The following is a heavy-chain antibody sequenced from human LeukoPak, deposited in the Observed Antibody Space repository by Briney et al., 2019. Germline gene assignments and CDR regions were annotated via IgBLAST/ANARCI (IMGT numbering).Heavy chain of an antibody. J-gene: IGHJ5*02. Sequence: SETLSLTCSVSGGSISTHYYNWIRQSPGKGLEWIGRISYSGSTNYNPSLQSRVTISIDTSKNQFSLRLTSVTAADTAVYYCAKRGVEMSAVRPDNWLDPWDQGTLVTVSS. CDR3: AKRGVEMSAVRPDNWLDP. D-gene: IGHD5-24*01. CDR2: ISYSGST. CDR1: GGSISTHY. V-gene: IGHV4-59*08.